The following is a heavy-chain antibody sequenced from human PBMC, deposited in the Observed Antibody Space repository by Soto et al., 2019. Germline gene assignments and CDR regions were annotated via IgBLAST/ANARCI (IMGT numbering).Heavy chain of an antibody. V-gene: IGHV1-2*04. J-gene: IGHJ6*02. CDR2: INPNSGGT. CDR3: AREGLGGNSWHYYYYGMDV. D-gene: IGHD6-13*01. CDR1: GYTFTGYY. Sequence: ASVKVSCKASGYTFTGYYMHWVRQAPGQGLEWMGWINPNSGGTNYAQKFQGWVTMTRDTSISTAYMELSRLRSDDTAVYYYAREGLGGNSWHYYYYGMDVWGQGTTVTVSS.